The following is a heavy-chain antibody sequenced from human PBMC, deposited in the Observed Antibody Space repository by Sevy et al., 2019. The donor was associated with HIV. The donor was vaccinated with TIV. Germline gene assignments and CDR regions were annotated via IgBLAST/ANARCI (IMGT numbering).Heavy chain of an antibody. D-gene: IGHD3-22*01. Sequence: GGSLRLSCAASGFTFSSYAMSWVRQAPGKGLEWVSAISGSGYLTYYTDSVKGRFTISRDNSKNTLYLQMNSMRAEDTAVDYCAKGGGGYYYDSSGLFDYWGQGTLVTVSS. CDR1: GFTFSSYA. J-gene: IGHJ4*02. CDR3: AKGGGGYYYDSSGLFDY. CDR2: ISGSGYLT. V-gene: IGHV3-23*01.